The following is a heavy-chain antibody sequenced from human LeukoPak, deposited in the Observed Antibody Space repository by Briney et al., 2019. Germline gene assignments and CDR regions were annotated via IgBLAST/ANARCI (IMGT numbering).Heavy chain of an antibody. CDR3: AREERYDFWSGYSTIPYNWFDP. J-gene: IGHJ5*02. Sequence: SSETLSLTCTVSGGSINSGGHYWSWIRQHPGKGLEWIGNIYFSGSTYYNPSLKSRVAISVDTSKNQFSLKLSSVTAADTAVYYCAREERYDFWSGYSTIPYNWFDPWGQGTLVTVSS. CDR2: IYFSGST. V-gene: IGHV4-31*03. CDR1: GGSINSGGHY. D-gene: IGHD3-3*01.